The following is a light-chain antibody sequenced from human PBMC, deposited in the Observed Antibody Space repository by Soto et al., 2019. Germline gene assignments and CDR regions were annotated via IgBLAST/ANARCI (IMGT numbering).Light chain of an antibody. Sequence: ETMWTQSPATLSASPGERVTLSCRATQSVTYNLAWYQQKPGQAPRLLIYGASTRATGIQARFSGRGSGTEFTLTITSLQSEDFAVYYCQQYNDWLWTFGQGTKVDI. CDR1: QSVTYN. CDR3: QQYNDWLWT. J-gene: IGKJ1*01. V-gene: IGKV3-15*01. CDR2: GAS.